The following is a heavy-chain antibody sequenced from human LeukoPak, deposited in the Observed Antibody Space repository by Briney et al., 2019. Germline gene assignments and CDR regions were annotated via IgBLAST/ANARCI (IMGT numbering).Heavy chain of an antibody. CDR2: IYYSGST. CDR1: GGSISSSSYY. Sequence: PSETLSLTCTVSGGSISSSSYYWGWIRQPPGKGLEWIGSIYYSGSTYYNPSLKSRVTISVDTSKNQFSLKLSSVTAADTAVYYCAREQYGSGSSDFDYWGQGTLVTVSS. J-gene: IGHJ4*02. V-gene: IGHV4-39*07. CDR3: AREQYGSGSSDFDY. D-gene: IGHD3-10*01.